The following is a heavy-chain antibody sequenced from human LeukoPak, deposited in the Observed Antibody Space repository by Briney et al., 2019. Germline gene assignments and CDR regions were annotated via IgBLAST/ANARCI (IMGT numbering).Heavy chain of an antibody. CDR3: ARVIAAAGIKYYYYYYMDV. V-gene: IGHV4-59*01. CDR2: IYYSGST. Sequence: PSETLSLTCTVSGGSISSYYWSWIRQPPGKGLEWIGYIYYSGSTNYNPSLKSRVTISVDTSKNQFSLKLSSVTAADTAVYYCARVIAAAGIKYYYYYYMDVWGKGTTVTVSS. D-gene: IGHD6-13*01. J-gene: IGHJ6*03. CDR1: GGSISSYY.